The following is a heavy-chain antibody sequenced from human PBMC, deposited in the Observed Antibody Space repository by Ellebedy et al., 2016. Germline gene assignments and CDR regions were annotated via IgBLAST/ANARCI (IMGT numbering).Heavy chain of an antibody. Sequence: SGPTLVXPTETLTLTCTVSGFSLSNARMGVSWIRQPPGKALEWLAHIFSNDEKSYSTSLKSRLTISKDTSKSQVVLTMTNMDPVDTATYYCARIDDSSGYYWARYWYFDLWGRGTLVTVSS. V-gene: IGHV2-26*01. CDR1: GFSLSNARMG. CDR3: ARIDDSSGYYWARYWYFDL. CDR2: IFSNDEK. J-gene: IGHJ2*01. D-gene: IGHD3-22*01.